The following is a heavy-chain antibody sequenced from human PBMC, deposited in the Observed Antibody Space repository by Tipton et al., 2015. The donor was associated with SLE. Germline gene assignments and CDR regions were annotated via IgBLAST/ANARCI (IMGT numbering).Heavy chain of an antibody. D-gene: IGHD3-10*01. Sequence: TLSLTCTVSGGSISSYYWSWIRQPAGKGLEWIGHIYTSGSTNYNPSLKSRVTISVDTSKNQFSLKLSSATAADTAVYYCARASFPYYYGSGSYSSAFDIGGQGTMVPVSS. CDR2: IYTSGST. J-gene: IGHJ3*02. CDR3: ARASFPYYYGSGSYSSAFDI. CDR1: GGSISSYY. V-gene: IGHV4-4*07.